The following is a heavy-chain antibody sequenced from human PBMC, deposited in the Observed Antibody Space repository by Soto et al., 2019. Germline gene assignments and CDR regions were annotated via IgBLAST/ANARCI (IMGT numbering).Heavy chain of an antibody. Sequence: QVQLVQSGAEVKKSGASVKVSCKASGYTFTSHDINWVLQATGQGLEWMGWMNPNSGNTGYAQKFQGRVTMTRNTSISTAYMELSSLRSEDTAVYYCARWDYGVYARFDYWGEGTLVTVSS. V-gene: IGHV1-8*01. D-gene: IGHD4-17*01. J-gene: IGHJ4*02. CDR2: MNPNSGNT. CDR3: ARWDYGVYARFDY. CDR1: GYTFTSHD.